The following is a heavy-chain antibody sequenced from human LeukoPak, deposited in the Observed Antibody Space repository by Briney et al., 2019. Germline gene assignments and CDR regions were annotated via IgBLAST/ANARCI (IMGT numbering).Heavy chain of an antibody. V-gene: IGHV3-7*01. CDR2: INQDGSGK. CDR1: GFIFSSHA. J-gene: IGHJ6*02. Sequence: PGGSLRLSCAASGFIFSSHAMHWVRQAPGKGLEWVANINQDGSGKSYVDSVKGRFTISRDNADNSLYLQMNSLRAEDTAVYYCARGRGMDVWGQGTTVTVSS. CDR3: ARGRGMDV.